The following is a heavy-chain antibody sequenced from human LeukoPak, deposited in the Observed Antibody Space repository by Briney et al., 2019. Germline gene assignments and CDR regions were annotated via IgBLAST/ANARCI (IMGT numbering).Heavy chain of an antibody. Sequence: PGGSLRLSCAASGFTFSSYEMNWVRQAPGKGLEWVSYISSSGSTIYYADSVKGRFTISRDNSKNTLYLQMNSLRAEDTAVYYCARLLCIYCSSTSCFSPSLDAFDIWGQGTMVTVSS. CDR3: ARLLCIYCSSTSCFSPSLDAFDI. V-gene: IGHV3-48*03. D-gene: IGHD2-2*01. J-gene: IGHJ3*02. CDR1: GFTFSSYE. CDR2: ISSSGSTI.